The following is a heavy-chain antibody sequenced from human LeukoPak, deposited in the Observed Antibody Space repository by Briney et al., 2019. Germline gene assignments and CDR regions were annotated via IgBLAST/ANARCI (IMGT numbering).Heavy chain of an antibody. J-gene: IGHJ4*02. CDR1: GDSINNLDL. Sequence: KPSGTLSLTCTVSGDSINNLDLWSWVRQPPGKGLEWIGEMYLSGTTHSNPSVKSRVTISIDKPKNQFFLNLSSVTAADTAVYYCAGLVGRYSSGLYYYYFDYWGQGTLVTVSS. V-gene: IGHV4-4*02. CDR3: AGLVGRYSSGLYYYYFDY. D-gene: IGHD3-22*01. CDR2: MYLSGTT.